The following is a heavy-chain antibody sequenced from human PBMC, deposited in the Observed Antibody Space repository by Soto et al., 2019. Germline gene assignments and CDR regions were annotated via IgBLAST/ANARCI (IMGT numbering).Heavy chain of an antibody. Sequence: EVQLLESGGGLVQPGGSLRLSCAASGFTFSTSGMSWVRQAPGKGLEWVSSISGSGDYTNYADSVKGRFTISRDNSKNTLYLQINSLTAEDTAVYYCANRGGFAIWGQGTMVAVSS. D-gene: IGHD2-15*01. CDR2: ISGSGDYT. V-gene: IGHV3-23*01. CDR1: GFTFSTSG. CDR3: ANRGGFAI. J-gene: IGHJ3*02.